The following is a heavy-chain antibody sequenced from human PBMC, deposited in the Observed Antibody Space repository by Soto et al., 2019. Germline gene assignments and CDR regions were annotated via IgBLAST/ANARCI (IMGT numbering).Heavy chain of an antibody. Sequence: EVQLLESGGGLVQPGGSLRLSCAASGFTFSSYAMSWVRQAPGKGLEWVSAISGSGGTTYYADSVKGRFTISRDNSKNTLSLQRNSLRAEDTAVYYCAKGLGYGGTTSCQIHFDYWGQGTLVTVSS. CDR3: AKGLGYGGTTSCQIHFDY. D-gene: IGHD5-12*01. V-gene: IGHV3-23*01. CDR2: ISGSGGTT. J-gene: IGHJ4*02. CDR1: GFTFSSYA.